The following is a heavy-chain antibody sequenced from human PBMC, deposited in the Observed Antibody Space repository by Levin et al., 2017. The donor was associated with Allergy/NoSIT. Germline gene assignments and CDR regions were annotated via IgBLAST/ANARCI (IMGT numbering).Heavy chain of an antibody. D-gene: IGHD4-11*01. J-gene: IGHJ4*02. CDR2: INPTGGGT. V-gene: IGHV1-46*01. CDR3: ATPIYSIGGFDY. CDR1: GYRFTSYY. Sequence: GASVKVSCKASGYRFTSYYMNWVRQTPGQGLEWMGLINPTGGGTSYAPKFLGRVTMTRDTSTNTVYMELSSLRSDDTAVYFCATPIYSIGGFDYWGQGTPVTV.